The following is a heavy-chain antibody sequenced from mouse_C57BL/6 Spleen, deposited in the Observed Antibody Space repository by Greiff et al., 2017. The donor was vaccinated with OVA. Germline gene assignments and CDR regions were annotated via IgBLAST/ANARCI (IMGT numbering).Heavy chain of an antibody. CDR2: IDPENGDT. CDR1: GFNIKDDY. D-gene: IGHD1-1*01. CDR3: TTSYYYGSSGFAY. J-gene: IGHJ3*01. Sequence: DVQLQESGAELVRPGASVKLSCTASGFNIKDDYMHWVKQRPEQGLEWIGWIDPENGDTEYASKFQGKATITADTSSNTAYLQLSSLTSEDTAVYYCTTSYYYGSSGFAYWGQGTLVTVSA. V-gene: IGHV14-4*01.